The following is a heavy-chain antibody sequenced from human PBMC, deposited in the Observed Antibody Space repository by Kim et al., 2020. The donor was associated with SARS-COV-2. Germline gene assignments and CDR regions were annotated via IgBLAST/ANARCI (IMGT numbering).Heavy chain of an antibody. D-gene: IGHD3-22*01. V-gene: IGHV3-9*01. CDR3: AKDIQIVVVTQNFDY. J-gene: IGHJ4*02. CDR1: GFTFDDYA. Sequence: GGSLRLSCAASGFTFDDYAIHWVRQAPGKGLEWVSGISWNSGSIGYADSVKGRFTISRDNAKNSLYLQMNSLRAEDTALYYCAKDIQIVVVTQNFDYWGQGTLVTVSS. CDR2: ISWNSGSI.